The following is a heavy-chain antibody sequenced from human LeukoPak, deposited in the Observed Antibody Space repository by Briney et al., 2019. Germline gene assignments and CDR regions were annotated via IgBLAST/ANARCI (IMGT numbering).Heavy chain of an antibody. J-gene: IGHJ3*02. V-gene: IGHV3-30-3*01. CDR1: GFTFSSYA. CDR3: AGGGITMVRGVIMDDAFDI. Sequence: PGGSLRLSCAASGFTFSSYAMHWVRQAPGKGLEWVAVISYDGSNKYYADSVKGRFTISRDNSKNTLYLQMNSLRAEDTAVYYCAGGGITMVRGVIMDDAFDIWGQGTMVTVSS. D-gene: IGHD3-10*01. CDR2: ISYDGSNK.